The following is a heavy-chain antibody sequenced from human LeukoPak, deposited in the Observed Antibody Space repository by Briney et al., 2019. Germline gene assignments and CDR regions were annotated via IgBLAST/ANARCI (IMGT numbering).Heavy chain of an antibody. CDR1: GYSFTSYD. CDR3: ARGAAADLDY. J-gene: IGHJ4*02. V-gene: IGHV1-8*01. Sequence: ASVKVSCKASGYSFTSYDINWVRQATGQGLEWMGWMNPNSGNTGYAQKLQGRVTMTTDTSTSTAYMDLRSLRSDDTAVYYCARGAAADLDYWGQGTLVTVSS. D-gene: IGHD6-13*01. CDR2: MNPNSGNT.